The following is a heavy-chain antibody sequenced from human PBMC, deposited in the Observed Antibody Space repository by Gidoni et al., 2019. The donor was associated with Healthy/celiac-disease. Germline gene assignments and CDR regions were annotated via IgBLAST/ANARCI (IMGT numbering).Heavy chain of an antibody. J-gene: IGHJ3*02. CDR2: IYYSGST. D-gene: IGHD2-2*01. Sequence: QLQLQESGPGLVKPSETLSLTCTVSGGSISSSSYYWGWLRQPPGKGLEWIGSIYYSGSTYYNPSLKSRVTISVDTSKNQFSLKLSSVTAADTAVYYCARRVGDRIRHCSSTSCRSPRSGAFDIWGQGTMVTVSS. CDR1: GGSISSSSYY. V-gene: IGHV4-39*01. CDR3: ARRVGDRIRHCSSTSCRSPRSGAFDI.